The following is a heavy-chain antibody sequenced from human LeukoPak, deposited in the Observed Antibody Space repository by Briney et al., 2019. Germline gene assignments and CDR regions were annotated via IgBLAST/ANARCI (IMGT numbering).Heavy chain of an antibody. CDR3: ARDRAPWGRGDAFDI. V-gene: IGHV3-33*01. CDR1: GFTFSSYG. Sequence: GGSLRLSCAASGFTFSSYGMHRVRQAPGQGLERVAIIWYDGSNKYYADSVKGRFTISRDNSKNTLYLQMNSLRAEDTAVYYCARDRAPWGRGDAFDIWGQGTMVTVPS. CDR2: IWYDGSNK. J-gene: IGHJ3*02. D-gene: IGHD3-16*01.